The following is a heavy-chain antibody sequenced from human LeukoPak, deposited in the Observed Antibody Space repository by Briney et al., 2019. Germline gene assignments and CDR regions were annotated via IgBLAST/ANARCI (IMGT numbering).Heavy chain of an antibody. CDR2: IRYDGSNK. J-gene: IGHJ3*02. CDR3: AKDFRGYSYGYDAFDI. Sequence: GGSLRLSCAASGFTFSSYGMHWVRQAPGKGLEWVAFIRYDGSNKYYADSVKGRFTISGDNSKNTLYLQMNSLRAEDTAVYYCAKDFRGYSYGYDAFDIWGQGTMVTVSS. CDR1: GFTFSSYG. V-gene: IGHV3-30*02. D-gene: IGHD5-18*01.